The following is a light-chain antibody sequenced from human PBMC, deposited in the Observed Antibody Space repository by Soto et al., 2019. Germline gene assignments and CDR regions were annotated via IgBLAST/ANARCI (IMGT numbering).Light chain of an antibody. J-gene: IGKJ2*02. CDR3: MQALQTPCT. CDR1: QSLLHSNGYNY. Sequence: DIVMTQSPLSLPVTPGEPASISCRSSQSLLHSNGYNYLDWYLQKPGQSPQLLIYLGSTRASGVPDRLSGSGSGTDFTLKISRVEAEDVGVYYCMQALQTPCTFGQGTKLEIK. V-gene: IGKV2-28*01. CDR2: LGS.